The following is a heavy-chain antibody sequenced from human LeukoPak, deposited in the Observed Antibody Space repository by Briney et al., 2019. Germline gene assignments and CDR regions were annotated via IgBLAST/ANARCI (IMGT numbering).Heavy chain of an antibody. CDR2: ISGGGGST. CDR3: AKRGYSSSWNFDS. V-gene: IGHV3-23*01. J-gene: IGHJ4*02. Sequence: GGSLRLSCAASGFTFSSYAMSWVRQAPGKGLEWVSAISGGGGSTYHADSVKGRFTISRDNSKNTVSLQMNSLRPEDTAVYYCAKRGYSSSWNFDSWGQGTLVTVSS. D-gene: IGHD6-13*01. CDR1: GFTFSSYA.